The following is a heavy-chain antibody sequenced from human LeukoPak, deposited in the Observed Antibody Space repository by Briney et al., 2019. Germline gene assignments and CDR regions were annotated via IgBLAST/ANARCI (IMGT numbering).Heavy chain of an antibody. Sequence: GGSLRLSCVASGFTFTSHWMHWVRQAPGKGLVCVSRIKSDGTYSDYGDSVRGRFTISRDNAKDTLYLQMNSLRVEDTAVYYCVRDDDQYGVDDWGRGTLVTVSS. CDR1: GFTFTSHW. CDR3: VRDDDQYGVDD. V-gene: IGHV3-74*01. CDR2: IKSDGTYS. J-gene: IGHJ4*02. D-gene: IGHD1-1*01.